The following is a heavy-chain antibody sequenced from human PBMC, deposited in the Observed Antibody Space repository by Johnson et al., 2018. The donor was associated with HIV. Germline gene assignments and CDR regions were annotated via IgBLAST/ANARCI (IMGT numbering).Heavy chain of an antibody. CDR1: GFTFNRYA. V-gene: IGHV3-33*06. CDR3: AKCQVARGALDI. J-gene: IGHJ3*02. Sequence: QVQLVESGGGAVQPGTSLRLSCAASGFTFNRYAMHWVRQAPGKGLEWVSVIWYDGSNEYYADSVKGRFTISRDNSKNTLYLHMNSLIVEDTAVYYCAKCQVARGALDIWGQWPMVTVPS. CDR2: IWYDGSNE.